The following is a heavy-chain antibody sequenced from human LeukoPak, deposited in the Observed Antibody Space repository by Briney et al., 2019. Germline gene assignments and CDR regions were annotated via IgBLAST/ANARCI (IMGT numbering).Heavy chain of an antibody. J-gene: IGHJ6*03. CDR1: GFSFSTHA. V-gene: IGHV3-23*01. CDR3: VKGAKYSGSSVDYFYMDV. D-gene: IGHD1-26*01. Sequence: GGSLRLSCAASGFSFSTHAMGWVRQAPGKGLEWVSVISGSGDNTYQADSVKGRFIISRDNSNNTPSVQMNSLRAEDTAVYYCVKGAKYSGSSVDYFYMDVWAKGTTVTVSS. CDR2: ISGSGDNT.